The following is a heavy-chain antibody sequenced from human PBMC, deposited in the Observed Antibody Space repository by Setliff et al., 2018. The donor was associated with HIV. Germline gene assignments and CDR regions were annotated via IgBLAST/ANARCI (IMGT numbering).Heavy chain of an antibody. V-gene: IGHV4-59*11. J-gene: IGHJ6*04. CDR3: ARENYDFWSGSLNYMDV. Sequence: SETLSLTCTVSGGPMSSHYWSWIRQPPGKALEWIGYIYYSGSINYSPSLKRRVAISVDTSKNQFSLKLRSVTAADTAVYYCARENYDFWSGSLNYMDVWGKGTTVTVSS. CDR1: GGPMSSHY. CDR2: IYYSGSI. D-gene: IGHD3-3*01.